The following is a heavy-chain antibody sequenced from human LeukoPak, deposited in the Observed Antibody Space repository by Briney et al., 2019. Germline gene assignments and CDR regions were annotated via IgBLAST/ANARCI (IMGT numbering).Heavy chain of an antibody. V-gene: IGHV4-34*01. D-gene: IGHD3-3*01. Sequence: SETLSLTCAVYGGSFSGYYWSWIRQPPGKGLEWIGEINHSGSTNYNPSLKSRVTISVDTSKNQFSLKLSSVTAADTAVYYCARAGYYDFWSGYYNSPYYYYGMDVWGQGTTVTVSS. CDR2: INHSGST. J-gene: IGHJ6*02. CDR1: GGSFSGYY. CDR3: ARAGYYDFWSGYYNSPYYYYGMDV.